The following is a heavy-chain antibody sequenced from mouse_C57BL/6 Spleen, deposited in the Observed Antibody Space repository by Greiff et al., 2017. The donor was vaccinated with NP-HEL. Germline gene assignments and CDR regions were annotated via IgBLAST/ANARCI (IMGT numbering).Heavy chain of an antibody. CDR1: GFTFSDYG. CDR2: ISSGSSTI. Sequence: EVQLQESGGGLVKPGGSLKLSCAASGFTFSDYGMHWVRQAPEKGLEWVAYISSGSSTIYYADTVKGRFTISRDNAKNTLFLQMTSLRSEDTAMYYCAGNPSFAYWGQGTLVTVSA. V-gene: IGHV5-17*01. CDR3: AGNPSFAY. J-gene: IGHJ3*01. D-gene: IGHD2-1*01.